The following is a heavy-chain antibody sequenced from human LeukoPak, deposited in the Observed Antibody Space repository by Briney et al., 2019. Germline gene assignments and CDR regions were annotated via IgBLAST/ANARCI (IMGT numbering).Heavy chain of an antibody. CDR3: ARGCSSTSCNPGDAFDI. J-gene: IGHJ3*02. CDR2: IKQDGSEK. Sequence: GGSLRLSCAASGFTFSSYWMSWVRQAPGKGLEWLANIKQDGSEKYYVDSVKGRFTISRDNAKNSLYLQMNSLRAEDTAVYYCARGCSSTSCNPGDAFDIWGQGTMVTVSS. D-gene: IGHD2-2*01. CDR1: GFTFSSYW. V-gene: IGHV3-7*01.